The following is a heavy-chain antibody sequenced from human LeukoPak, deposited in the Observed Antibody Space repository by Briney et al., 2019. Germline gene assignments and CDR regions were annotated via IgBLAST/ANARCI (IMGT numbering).Heavy chain of an antibody. CDR3: ARGRNGCSGGSCYLDYFDY. V-gene: IGHV4-34*01. J-gene: IGHJ4*02. D-gene: IGHD2-15*01. CDR1: GGSISSYY. Sequence: PSETLSLTCTVSGGSISSYYWSWIRQPPGKGLEWIGEINHSGSTNYNPSLKSRVTISVDTSKNQFSLKLSSVTAADTAVYYCARGRNGCSGGSCYLDYFDYWGQGTLVTVSS. CDR2: INHSGST.